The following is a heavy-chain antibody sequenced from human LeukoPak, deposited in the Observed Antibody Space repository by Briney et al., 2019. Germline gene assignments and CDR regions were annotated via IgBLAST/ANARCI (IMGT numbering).Heavy chain of an antibody. V-gene: IGHV4-39*07. D-gene: IGHD4-23*01. CDR2: INHSGST. CDR1: GGSISSSSYY. Sequence: PSETLSLTCTVSGGSISSSSYYWGWIRQPPGKGLEWIGEINHSGSTNYNPSLKSRVTISVDTSKNQFSLKLSSVTAADTAVYYCARGYYGGKRGLNYWGQGTLVTVSS. J-gene: IGHJ4*02. CDR3: ARGYYGGKRGLNY.